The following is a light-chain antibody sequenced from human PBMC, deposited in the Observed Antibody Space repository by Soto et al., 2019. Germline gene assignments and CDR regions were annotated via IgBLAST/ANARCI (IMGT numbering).Light chain of an antibody. V-gene: IGKV3-20*01. CDR3: QQYGFSPIS. CDR1: QTVTTDY. Sequence: EIVLTQSPGTLSLSPGERVTPYCRASQTVTTDYLAWYQQKDGQAPRLLIYDASTRATGVPDRFSGSGSGPEYTLTITRLEPEDFAVYSCQQYGFSPISFGQGTRLEIK. J-gene: IGKJ5*01. CDR2: DAS.